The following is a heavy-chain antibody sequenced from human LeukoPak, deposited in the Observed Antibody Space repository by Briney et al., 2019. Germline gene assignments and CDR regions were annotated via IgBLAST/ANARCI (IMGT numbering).Heavy chain of an antibody. CDR2: ISYDGSNE. J-gene: IGHJ4*02. D-gene: IGHD3-22*01. V-gene: IGHV3-30*18. CDR3: AKKRGAYHYDSSTDY. Sequence: GGSLRLSCAASGFTFSTYGMHWVRQAPGKGLEWVAVISYDGSNEYYADSVKGRFTISRDNSKNTLYLQMNSLRPEDTAVYYCAKKRGAYHYDSSTDYWGQGTLVTVSS. CDR1: GFTFSTYG.